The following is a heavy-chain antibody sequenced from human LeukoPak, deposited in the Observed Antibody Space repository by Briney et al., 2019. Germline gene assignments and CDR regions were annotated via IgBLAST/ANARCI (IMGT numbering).Heavy chain of an antibody. D-gene: IGHD6-19*01. Sequence: GGSLRLSCAASGFTFSSYWMSWVRQAPGKGLEWVSNIKQDGSEKYYVDSVKGRFTISRENAKNSLYLQMKSLRAEDKAVYYCARVLAVASKLDAFDIWGQGTMVTVSS. J-gene: IGHJ3*02. CDR3: ARVLAVASKLDAFDI. CDR1: GFTFSSYW. V-gene: IGHV3-7*01. CDR2: IKQDGSEK.